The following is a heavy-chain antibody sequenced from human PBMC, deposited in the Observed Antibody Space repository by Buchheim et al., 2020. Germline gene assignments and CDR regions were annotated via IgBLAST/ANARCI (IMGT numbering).Heavy chain of an antibody. D-gene: IGHD6-6*01. V-gene: IGHV1-69*06. J-gene: IGHJ4*02. Sequence: QVQLVQSGAEVKKPGSSVKVSCKASGGTFSSYAISWVRQAPGQGLEWMGGIIPIFGTANYAQKFQGIVTITPDTSTNTAYMEVSSLRSEDTAVYYCARAPVPRIAASPPYYFDYWGQGTL. CDR2: IIPIFGTA. CDR1: GGTFSSYA. CDR3: ARAPVPRIAASPPYYFDY.